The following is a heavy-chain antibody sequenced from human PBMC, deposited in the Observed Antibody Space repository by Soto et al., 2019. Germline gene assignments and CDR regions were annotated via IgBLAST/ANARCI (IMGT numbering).Heavy chain of an antibody. V-gene: IGHV1-18*01. D-gene: IGHD3-10*02. J-gene: IGHJ6*04. Sequence: ASVKVSCKASGYTFTSYGISWVRQAPGQGLEWMGWISAYNGNTNYAQKLQGRVTMTTDTSTSTAYMELRSLRSDDTAVYYCGRNFMGYYYVWGISYPGAVGGKGPPVPVPP. CDR1: GYTFTSYG. CDR2: ISAYNGNT. CDR3: GRNFMGYYYVWGISYPGAV.